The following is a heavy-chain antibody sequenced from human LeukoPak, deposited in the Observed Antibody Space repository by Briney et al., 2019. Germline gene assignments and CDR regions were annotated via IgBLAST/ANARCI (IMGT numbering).Heavy chain of an antibody. V-gene: IGHV4-39*07. D-gene: IGHD3-22*01. CDR3: ARVTGFLPDSSGYFHDAFDI. Sequence: SETLSLTCTVSGDSISTSNSYWGWIRQPPGKGLEWIGSIYYSGNTYYNASLKSRVTISVDTSKNQFSLKLSSVTAADTAVYYCARVTGFLPDSSGYFHDAFDIWGQGTMVTVSS. CDR1: GDSISTSNSY. J-gene: IGHJ3*02. CDR2: IYYSGNT.